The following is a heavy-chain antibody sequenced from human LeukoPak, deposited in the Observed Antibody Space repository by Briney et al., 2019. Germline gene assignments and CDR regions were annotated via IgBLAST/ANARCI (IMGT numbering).Heavy chain of an antibody. CDR3: AKDRGDAANRYFDY. J-gene: IGHJ4*02. Sequence: GGSLRLSCVASGFTFSSYAMRWVRQAPGKGLEWVSGISGSGGSTYYADSVKGRFSISRDNSKNTVYLQMGSLRAEDTAIYYCAKDRGDAANRYFDYWGQGTLVTVSS. D-gene: IGHD4-17*01. CDR1: GFTFSSYA. V-gene: IGHV3-23*01. CDR2: ISGSGGST.